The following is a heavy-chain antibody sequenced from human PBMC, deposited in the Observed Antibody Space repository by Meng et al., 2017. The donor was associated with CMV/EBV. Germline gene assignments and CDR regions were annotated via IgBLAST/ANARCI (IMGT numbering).Heavy chain of an antibody. CDR2: ISSSSSYI. V-gene: IGHV3-21*01. D-gene: IGHD1-26*01. Sequence: GESLKISCAASGFTFSSYSMNWVRQAPGKGLEWVSSISSSSSYIYYAVSVKGRFTISRDNAKNSLYLQMNSLRAEDTAVYYCARREGGSYEGAFDIWGQGTMVTVSS. CDR3: ARREGGSYEGAFDI. J-gene: IGHJ3*02. CDR1: GFTFSSYS.